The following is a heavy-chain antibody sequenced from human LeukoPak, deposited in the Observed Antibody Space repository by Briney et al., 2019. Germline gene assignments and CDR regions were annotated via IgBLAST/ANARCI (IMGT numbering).Heavy chain of an antibody. Sequence: PSETLSLTCTVSGGSISSYYWSWIRQPPGKGLEWIGYIYYSGSTNYNPSLKSRLTISVDTSKNQFSLKLTSVTAADTAVYYCARSRLHPIIFDYWGQGTLVTVSS. V-gene: IGHV4-59*12. CDR3: ARSRLHPIIFDY. J-gene: IGHJ4*02. D-gene: IGHD5-24*01. CDR1: GGSISSYY. CDR2: IYYSGST.